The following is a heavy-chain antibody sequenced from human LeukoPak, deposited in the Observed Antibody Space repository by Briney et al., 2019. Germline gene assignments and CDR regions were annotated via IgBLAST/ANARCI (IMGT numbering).Heavy chain of an antibody. J-gene: IGHJ4*02. CDR3: ARSVVTAHLGNY. CDR2: VSGSGGST. Sequence: PGGSLRLSCAASGFTFSSYAMSWVRQAPGKGLEWVSSVSGSGGSTYYAASVKGRFTISRDSSKNTLYLQMNSLRAEDTAVHYCARSVVTAHLGNYWGQGTLVTVSS. D-gene: IGHD2-21*02. CDR1: GFTFSSYA. V-gene: IGHV3-23*01.